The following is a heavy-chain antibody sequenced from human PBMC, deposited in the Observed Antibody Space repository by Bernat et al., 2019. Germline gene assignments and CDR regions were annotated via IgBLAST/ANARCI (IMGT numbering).Heavy chain of an antibody. J-gene: IGHJ4*02. CDR2: ISGSGGST. Sequence: EVQLLESGGGLVQPGGSLRLSCAASGFTFSSYAMSWVRQAPGKGLEWVSAISGSGGSTYYADSVKGRFTISRDNSKNTLYLQMNSLRAEDTAVYYCARALRYYDSSEYFDYWGQGTLVTVFS. V-gene: IGHV3-23*01. CDR1: GFTFSSYA. D-gene: IGHD3-22*01. CDR3: ARALRYYDSSEYFDY.